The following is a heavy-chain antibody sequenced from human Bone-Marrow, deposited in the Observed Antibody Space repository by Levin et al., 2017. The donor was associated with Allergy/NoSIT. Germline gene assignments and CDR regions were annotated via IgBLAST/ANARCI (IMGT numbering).Heavy chain of an antibody. CDR2: VKHDGSEK. Sequence: GESLKISCAASGFTFSSYWMMWVRQAPGNGLQWVASVKHDGSEKYYVESVKGRFTISRDNAKSSLSLQLNSLRVEDTAVYYCARDREWSKDYWGQGTLVTVSS. CDR1: GFTFSSYW. D-gene: IGHD3-3*01. J-gene: IGHJ4*02. V-gene: IGHV3-7*01. CDR3: ARDREWSKDY.